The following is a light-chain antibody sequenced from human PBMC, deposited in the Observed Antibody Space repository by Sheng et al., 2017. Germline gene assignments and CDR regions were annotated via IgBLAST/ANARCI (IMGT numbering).Light chain of an antibody. CDR3: QQLNSYPMYT. J-gene: IGKJ2*01. V-gene: IGKV1-9*01. CDR2: AAS. CDR1: QGISSY. Sequence: DIQLTQSPSFLSASVGDRVTITCRASQGISSYLAWYQQKPGKAPKILIYAASTLQSGVPSRFSGSGSGTEFTLTISSLQPEDFATYYCQQLNSYPMYTFGQGTKLEIK.